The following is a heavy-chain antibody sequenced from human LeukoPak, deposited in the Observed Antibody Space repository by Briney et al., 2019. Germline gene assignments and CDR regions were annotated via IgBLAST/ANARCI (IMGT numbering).Heavy chain of an antibody. CDR3: ARDGRDFWSGYSSPYMDV. V-gene: IGHV3-11*04. CDR2: ISGRGKTI. D-gene: IGHD3-3*01. CDR1: GFTFSDYY. J-gene: IGHJ6*03. Sequence: GGPLRLSCAASGFTFSDYYMSWIRQAPGKGLEWVSYISGRGKTIYYADSVKGRFTISRDNAENSLYLQMNSLRGEDTAVYYCARDGRDFWSGYSSPYMDVWGKGTTVTVSS.